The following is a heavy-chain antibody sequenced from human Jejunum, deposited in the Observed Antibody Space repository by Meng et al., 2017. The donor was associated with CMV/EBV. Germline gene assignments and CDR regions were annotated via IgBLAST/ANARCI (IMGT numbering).Heavy chain of an antibody. CDR3: ARSIRPGVGWFDP. CDR2: INPNSGGT. Sequence: KASGYTFTGYYIHWVRQAPGQGLEWMGWINPNSGGTNYAQKFQGRVTMTRDTSITTAYMVLSRLTSDDTAVYYCARSIRPGVGWFDPWGQGTLVTVSS. V-gene: IGHV1-2*02. J-gene: IGHJ5*02. CDR1: GYTFTGYY. D-gene: IGHD7-27*01.